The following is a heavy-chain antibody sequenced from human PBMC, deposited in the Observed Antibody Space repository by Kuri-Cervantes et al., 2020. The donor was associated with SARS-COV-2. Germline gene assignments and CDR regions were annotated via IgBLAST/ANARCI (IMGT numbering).Heavy chain of an antibody. CDR2: IYSGDSST. J-gene: IGHJ4*02. CDR3: AKDQDYYDSSGQFDY. D-gene: IGHD3-22*01. V-gene: IGHV3-23*03. CDR1: GFTFSSYA. Sequence: GGSLRLSCAASGFTFSSYAMSWVRQAPGKGLEWVSVIYSGDSSTYYADSVKGRFTISRDNSKNTLYLQMNSLRAEDTAVYYCAKDQDYYDSSGQFDYWGQGTLVTVSS.